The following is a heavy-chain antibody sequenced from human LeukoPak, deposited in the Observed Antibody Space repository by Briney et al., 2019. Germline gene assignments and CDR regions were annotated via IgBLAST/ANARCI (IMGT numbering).Heavy chain of an antibody. CDR3: AKAQGYCSGGSCYYYYYGMDV. Sequence: GGSLRLSCAASGFTFSSYAMSWVRQAPGKGLEWVSAISGSGGSTYYADSVKSRFTISRDNSKNTLYLQMNSLRAEDTAVYYCAKAQGYCSGGSCYYYYYGMDVWGQGTTVTVSS. V-gene: IGHV3-23*01. J-gene: IGHJ6*02. D-gene: IGHD2-15*01. CDR1: GFTFSSYA. CDR2: ISGSGGST.